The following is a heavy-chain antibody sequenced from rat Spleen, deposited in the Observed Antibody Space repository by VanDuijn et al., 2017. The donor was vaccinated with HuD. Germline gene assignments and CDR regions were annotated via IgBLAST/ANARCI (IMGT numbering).Heavy chain of an antibody. D-gene: IGHD1-2*01. CDR3: VRHRDYYNSYVYAFDY. V-gene: IGHV5-29*01. J-gene: IGHJ2*01. Sequence: EGQLVESGGGVVQPGRSMRLPCAASGFTLINYGMGSVRPAPTKGLEWVATFSYYCRTTYYRDSVKGRFTISRDNAKSTLYLQMDSLRSEDTATYYCVRHRDYYNSYVYAFDYWGQGVMVTVSS. CDR1: GFTLINYG. CDR2: FSYYCRTT.